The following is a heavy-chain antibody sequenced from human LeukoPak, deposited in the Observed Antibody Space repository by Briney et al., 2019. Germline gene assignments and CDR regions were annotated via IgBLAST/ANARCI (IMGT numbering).Heavy chain of an antibody. CDR3: TPGLGYSSSSDGY. CDR2: IRSKANSYAT. J-gene: IGHJ4*02. CDR1: GFTFSGSA. Sequence: GGSLRLSCAASGFTFSGSAMHWVRQASGKGLEWVGRIRSKANSYATGYGVSVKGRFTISRDDSKNTAYLQMNSLKTEDTAVYYCTPGLGYSSSSDGYWGQGTLVTVSS. V-gene: IGHV3-73*01. D-gene: IGHD6-6*01.